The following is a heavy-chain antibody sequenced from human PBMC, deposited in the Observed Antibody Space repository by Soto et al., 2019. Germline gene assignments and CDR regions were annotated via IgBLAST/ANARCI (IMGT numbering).Heavy chain of an antibody. Sequence: PSETLSLTCSVSGGSVSDKTYYWSWIRQPPGKRLEWIGYVYYSGTTNYNPSLKSRVTISVDLSKNRFSLRLSSVTTADTAIYYCGRGSFGYYGPWGRGTLVTVSS. CDR2: VYYSGTT. D-gene: IGHD3-3*01. V-gene: IGHV4-61*01. CDR3: GRGSFGYYGP. CDR1: GGSVSDKTYY. J-gene: IGHJ4*02.